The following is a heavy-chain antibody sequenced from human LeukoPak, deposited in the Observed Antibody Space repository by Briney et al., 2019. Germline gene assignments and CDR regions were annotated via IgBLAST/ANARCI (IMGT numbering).Heavy chain of an antibody. Sequence: SVKVSCKASGGTIINYAISWVRQAPGQGLEWMGRIIPIFGTANYAQKFQGRVTITTDESTSTAYMELSSLRSEDTAVYYCARDLPPYYYGSGSCDYWGQGTLVTVSS. D-gene: IGHD3-10*01. J-gene: IGHJ4*02. CDR2: IIPIFGTA. V-gene: IGHV1-69*05. CDR3: ARDLPPYYYGSGSCDY. CDR1: GGTIINYA.